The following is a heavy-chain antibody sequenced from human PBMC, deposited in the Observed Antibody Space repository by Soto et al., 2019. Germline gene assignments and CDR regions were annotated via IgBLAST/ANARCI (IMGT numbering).Heavy chain of an antibody. Sequence: GASVKVSCKASGYTFTSYYMHWVRQAPGQGLEWMGIINPSGGSTSYAQKFQGRVTMTRDTSTSTVYMELSSLRSEDTAVYYCARRLRYYDSSGFYYYYGMDAWVQGTTVTVSS. CDR1: GYTFTSYY. D-gene: IGHD3-22*01. V-gene: IGHV1-46*01. J-gene: IGHJ6*02. CDR2: INPSGGST. CDR3: ARRLRYYDSSGFYYYYGMDA.